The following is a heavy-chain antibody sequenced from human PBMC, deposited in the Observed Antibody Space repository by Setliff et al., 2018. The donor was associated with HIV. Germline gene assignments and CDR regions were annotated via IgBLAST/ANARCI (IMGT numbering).Heavy chain of an antibody. V-gene: IGHV1-46*01. CDR3: ARMRGGHNIREGAFDI. Sequence: ASVKVSCKASGYTFTSYYMHWVRQAPGQGLERMGIINPSSGSTSYAQKFQGRVTMTTDTGTRTAYMELRSLRSDDTAMYYCARMRGGHNIREGAFDIWGQGTMVTVSS. CDR1: GYTFTSYY. D-gene: IGHD1-20*01. J-gene: IGHJ3*02. CDR2: INPSSGST.